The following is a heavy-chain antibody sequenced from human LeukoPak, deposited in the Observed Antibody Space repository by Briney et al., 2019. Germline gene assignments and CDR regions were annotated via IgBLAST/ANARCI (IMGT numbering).Heavy chain of an antibody. CDR3: ARGGTTVGFDY. CDR1: GFTFSSYG. V-gene: IGHV3-30*03. CDR2: ISYDGSNK. J-gene: IGHJ4*02. Sequence: GRSLRLSCAASGFTFSSYGMHWVRQAPGKGLEWVAVISYDGSNKYYADSVKGRFTISRDNSKNTLYLQMNSLRAEDTAVYYCARGGTTVGFDYWGQGTLVTVSS. D-gene: IGHD4-23*01.